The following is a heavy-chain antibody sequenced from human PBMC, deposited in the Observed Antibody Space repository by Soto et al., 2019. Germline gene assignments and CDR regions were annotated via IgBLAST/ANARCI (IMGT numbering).Heavy chain of an antibody. CDR3: ARDGKLHYYDSSGEGGMDV. CDR2: IIPIFGTA. D-gene: IGHD3-22*01. CDR1: GGTFSSYA. Sequence: QVQLVQSGAEVKKPGSSVKVSCKASGGTFSSYANSWVRQAPGQGLEWMGGIIPIFGTANYAQKFQGRVTITADESTSTAYMELSSLRSEDTAVYYCARDGKLHYYDSSGEGGMDVWGQGTTVTVSS. V-gene: IGHV1-69*01. J-gene: IGHJ6*02.